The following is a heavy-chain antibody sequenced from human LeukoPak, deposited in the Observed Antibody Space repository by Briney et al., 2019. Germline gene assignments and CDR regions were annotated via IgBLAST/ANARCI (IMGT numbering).Heavy chain of an antibody. Sequence: GGSLRLSCAASGFTFSSYSMNWVRQAPGKGLEWVSYISSSSSTIYYADSVKGRFTISRDNAKNSLYLQMNSLRAEDTAVYYCARVGAAAGKGIPHFDYWGQGTLVTVSS. CDR2: ISSSSSTI. D-gene: IGHD6-13*01. CDR1: GFTFSSYS. CDR3: ARVGAAAGKGIPHFDY. V-gene: IGHV3-48*01. J-gene: IGHJ4*02.